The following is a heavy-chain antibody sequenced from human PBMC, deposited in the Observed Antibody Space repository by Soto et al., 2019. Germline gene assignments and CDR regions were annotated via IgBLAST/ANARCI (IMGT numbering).Heavy chain of an antibody. CDR2: IIPMYNKP. CDR3: ARVYSGGYYYAMDV. D-gene: IGHD4-4*01. Sequence: QVQLVQSGAEVKKPGSSVRVSCQASGGTFTTYAFNWVRQAPGQGLEWMGGIIPMYNKPNYAPNFLGRVTISADPSTSTAYMELTTQRSEDTAVYFCARVYSGGYYYAMDVWGQGTTVTVSS. J-gene: IGHJ6*02. V-gene: IGHV1-69*01. CDR1: GGTFTTYA.